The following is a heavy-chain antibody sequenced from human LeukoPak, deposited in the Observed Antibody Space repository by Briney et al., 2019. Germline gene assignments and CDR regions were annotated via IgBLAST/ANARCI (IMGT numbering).Heavy chain of an antibody. V-gene: IGHV1-18*01. CDR3: ARDARADFWSGLTPAGGDY. CDR2: ISAYNGNT. J-gene: IGHJ4*02. D-gene: IGHD3-3*01. CDR1: GYTFTSYG. Sequence: GASVKVSCKASGYTFTSYGIGWVRQAPGQGLEWMGWISAYNGNTNYAQKLQGRVTMTTDTSTSTAYMELRSLRSDDTAVYYCARDARADFWSGLTPAGGDYWGQGTLVTVSS.